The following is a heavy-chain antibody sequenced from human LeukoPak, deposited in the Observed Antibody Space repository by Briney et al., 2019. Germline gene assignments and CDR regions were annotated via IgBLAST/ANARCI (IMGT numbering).Heavy chain of an antibody. CDR1: GGSXXXYY. J-gene: IGHJ4*02. CDR3: ARVTYSSSWYLLGY. D-gene: IGHD6-13*01. Sequence: GGSXXXYYWSWIRQPPGKGLEWIGEINHSGSTNYNPSLKSRVTISVDTSKNQFSLKLSSVTAADTAVYYCARVTYSSSWYLLGYWGQGTLVTVSS. V-gene: IGHV4-34*01. CDR2: INHSGST.